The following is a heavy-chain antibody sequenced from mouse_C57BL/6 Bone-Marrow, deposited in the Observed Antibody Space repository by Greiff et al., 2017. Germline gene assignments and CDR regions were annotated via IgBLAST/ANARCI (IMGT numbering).Heavy chain of an antibody. Sequence: LEESGAELARPGASVKLSCKASGYTFTSYGISWVKQRTGQGLEWIGEIYPRSGNTYYNEKFKGKATLTADKSSSTAYMELRSLTSEDSAVYFCARSYYGSSRFAYWGQGTLVTVSA. J-gene: IGHJ3*01. CDR1: GYTFTSYG. CDR2: IYPRSGNT. D-gene: IGHD1-1*01. CDR3: ARSYYGSSRFAY. V-gene: IGHV1-81*01.